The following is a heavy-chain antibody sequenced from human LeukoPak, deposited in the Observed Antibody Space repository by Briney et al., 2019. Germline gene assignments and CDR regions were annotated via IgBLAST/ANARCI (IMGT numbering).Heavy chain of an antibody. J-gene: IGHJ4*02. D-gene: IGHD3-22*01. CDR3: AREGVDSSGYGIDY. CDR2: IRYDGSNK. CDR1: GFTFSSYG. V-gene: IGHV3-30*02. Sequence: GGSLRLSCAASGFTFSSYGMHWVRQAPGKGLEWVAFIRYDGSNKYYADSVKGRFTISRDNSKNTLYLQMNSLRAEDTAVYYCAREGVDSSGYGIDYWGQGTLVTVSS.